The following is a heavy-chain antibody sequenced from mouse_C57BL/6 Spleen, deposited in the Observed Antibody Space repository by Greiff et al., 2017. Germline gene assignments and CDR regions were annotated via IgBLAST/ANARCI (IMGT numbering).Heavy chain of an antibody. Sequence: VQLQQSGAELVRPGASVKLSCTASGFNIKDDYMHWVKQRPEQGLEWIGWIDPENGDTEYASKFQGKATITADTSSNTAYLQLSSLTSEDTAVYYCTTPHYSNYWYFDVWGTGTTVTVSS. CDR3: TTPHYSNYWYFDV. V-gene: IGHV14-4*01. D-gene: IGHD2-5*01. CDR2: IDPENGDT. J-gene: IGHJ1*03. CDR1: GFNIKDDY.